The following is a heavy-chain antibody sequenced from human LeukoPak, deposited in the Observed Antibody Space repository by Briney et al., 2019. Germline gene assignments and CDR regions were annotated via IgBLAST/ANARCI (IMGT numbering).Heavy chain of an antibody. Sequence: PSETLSLTCGVYGESFSGDSWTWLRQAPGKGLEWIGEINHRGRTNYSPSLTGRVTISVDTSMNQFSLQLRSVTAADTALYYCARGQYDSGGYHYGIRAFYFDYWGQGILVTVSS. CDR1: GESFSGDS. V-gene: IGHV4-34*01. CDR3: ARGQYDSGGYHYGIRAFYFDY. D-gene: IGHD3-22*01. CDR2: INHRGRT. J-gene: IGHJ4*02.